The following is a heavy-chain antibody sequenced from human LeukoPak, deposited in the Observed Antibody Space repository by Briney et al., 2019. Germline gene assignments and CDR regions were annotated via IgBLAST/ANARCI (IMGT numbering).Heavy chain of an antibody. CDR1: GYSFTSYW. CDR2: IYPGDSDT. Sequence: GESLKISCKGTGYSFTSYWIGWVRQMPGKGLEWKGIIYPGDSDTRYSPSFQGQVTISADKSISTAYLQWSSLKASDTAMYYCARLIYDSSGYYQSPLDYWGQGTLVTVSS. V-gene: IGHV5-51*01. J-gene: IGHJ4*02. D-gene: IGHD3-22*01. CDR3: ARLIYDSSGYYQSPLDY.